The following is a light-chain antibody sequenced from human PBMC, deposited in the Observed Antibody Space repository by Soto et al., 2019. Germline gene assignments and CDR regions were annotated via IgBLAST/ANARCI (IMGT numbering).Light chain of an antibody. CDR3: QQRSNWPLT. CDR2: DSS. J-gene: IGKJ4*01. CDR1: QSVSSK. Sequence: EIVLTQSPGTLSLSPGERATLSCRASQSVSSKLAWYQQKPGQAPRLLIHDSSDRATGIPARFSGSGSGTDFTLTISSLEPEDVAVYYCQQRSNWPLTFGGGTTGDIK. V-gene: IGKV3-11*01.